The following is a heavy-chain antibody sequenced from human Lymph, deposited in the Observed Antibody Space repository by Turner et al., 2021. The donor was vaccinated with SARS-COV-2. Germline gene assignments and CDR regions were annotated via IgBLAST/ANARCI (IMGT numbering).Heavy chain of an antibody. CDR1: GGTFSSYA. CDR3: AGMGAPGGGGGVFYYYYGMDV. V-gene: IGHV1-69*10. D-gene: IGHD1-26*01. CDR2: IIPILGIA. J-gene: IGHJ6*04. Sequence: QVQLVQSGAEVKKPGSSVKVSCKASGGTFSSYAISWVRQAPGQGLEWMGGIIPILGIANYAQRFQGRVTITADKSTSTACLGWGSRRSGATAVYYWAGMGAPGGGGGVFYYYYGMDVWGKGTTVTVSS.